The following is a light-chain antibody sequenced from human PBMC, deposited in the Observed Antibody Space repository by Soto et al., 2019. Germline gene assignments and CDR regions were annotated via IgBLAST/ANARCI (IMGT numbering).Light chain of an antibody. Sequence: DIQMTQSPSTLSASVGDRVTITCRASQSIDNWLAWYQQTPGKPPNLLIYDASSLESGVPSRFSGSGSGTEFTLTISSLQPDDFATYFCQQYTSYWAFGQGTKVDIK. J-gene: IGKJ1*01. CDR3: QQYTSYWA. CDR1: QSIDNW. CDR2: DAS. V-gene: IGKV1-5*01.